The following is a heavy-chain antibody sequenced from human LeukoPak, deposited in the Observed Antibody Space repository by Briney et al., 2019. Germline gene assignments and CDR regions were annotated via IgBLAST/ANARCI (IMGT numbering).Heavy chain of an antibody. CDR3: TRVTGLYDYVWGSYRYYFDY. J-gene: IGHJ4*02. D-gene: IGHD3-16*02. CDR2: IRSKAYGGTT. Sequence: GGSLRLSCTASGFTFGDYAMSWVRQAPGKGLEWVGFIRSKAYGGTTEYAASVEGRFTISRDDSKSIAYLQMNSLKTEDTAVYYCTRVTGLYDYVWGSYRYYFDYWGQGTLVTVSS. V-gene: IGHV3-49*04. CDR1: GFTFGDYA.